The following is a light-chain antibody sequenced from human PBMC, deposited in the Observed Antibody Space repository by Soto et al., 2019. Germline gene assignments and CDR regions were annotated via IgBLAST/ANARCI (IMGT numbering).Light chain of an antibody. Sequence: EIVLTQSPGTLSLSPGERATLSCRASQSVSSSYLAWYQQKPGQAPRLLIYGASSRATGIPDRFSGSGSGTDFTLTISRLELEDFAFYYCQQYGSSPGTFGQGTKVDIK. CDR2: GAS. J-gene: IGKJ1*01. CDR3: QQYGSSPGT. CDR1: QSVSSSY. V-gene: IGKV3-20*01.